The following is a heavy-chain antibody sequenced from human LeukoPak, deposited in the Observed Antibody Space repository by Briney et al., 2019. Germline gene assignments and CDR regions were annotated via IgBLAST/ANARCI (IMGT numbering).Heavy chain of an antibody. CDR1: GYSISSGYY. CDR2: IYHSGST. Sequence: PSETLSLTCTVSGYSISSGYYWGWIRQPPGKGLEWIGSIYHSGSTYYNPSLKSRVTLSVDTSKNQFSLKLSSVTAADTAVYYCARDRAGYSGYDERYWGQGTLVTVSS. J-gene: IGHJ4*02. V-gene: IGHV4-38-2*02. CDR3: ARDRAGYSGYDERY. D-gene: IGHD5-12*01.